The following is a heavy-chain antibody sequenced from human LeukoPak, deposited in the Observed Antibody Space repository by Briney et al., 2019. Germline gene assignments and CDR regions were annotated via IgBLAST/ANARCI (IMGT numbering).Heavy chain of an antibody. CDR3: AELGITMIGGV. CDR2: ISGSGTRI. CDR1: GFTFSSYG. J-gene: IGHJ6*04. D-gene: IGHD3-10*02. V-gene: IGHV3-48*04. Sequence: PGGSLRLSCAASGFTFSSYGMHWVRQAPGKGLEWISSISGSGTRIYYADSVKGRFTLSRDNAKNSHYLQMNSLRAEDTAVYYCAELGITMIGGVWGKGTTVTISS.